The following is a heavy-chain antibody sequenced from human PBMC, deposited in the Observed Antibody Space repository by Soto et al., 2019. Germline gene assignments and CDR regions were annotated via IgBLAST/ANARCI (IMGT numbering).Heavy chain of an antibody. CDR1: GFTFSSYA. CDR2: ISYDGSNK. CDR3: AREPEYYYDSGVFDY. Sequence: QVQLVESGGGVVQPGRSLRLSCAASGFTFSSYAMHWVRQAPGKGLEWVAVISYDGSNKYYADSVKGRFTISRDNSKNTLYLQMNSLRAEDTAVYYCAREPEYYYDSGVFDYWGQGTLVTVSS. D-gene: IGHD3-22*01. J-gene: IGHJ4*02. V-gene: IGHV3-30-3*01.